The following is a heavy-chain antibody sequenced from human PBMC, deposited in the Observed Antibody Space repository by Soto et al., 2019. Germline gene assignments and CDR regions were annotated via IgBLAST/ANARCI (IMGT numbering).Heavy chain of an antibody. CDR1: GGTFSSYA. J-gene: IGHJ3*02. CDR2: IIPIFGTA. D-gene: IGHD2-21*02. CDR3: AMSGREAVTEHHRYAFDI. V-gene: IGHV1-69*13. Sequence: ASVKVSCKASGGTFSSYAISWVRQAPGQGLEWMGGIIPIFGTANYAQKFQGRVTITADESTSTAYMELSSLRSEDTAVYYCAMSGREAVTEHHRYAFDIWGQGTMVTVSS.